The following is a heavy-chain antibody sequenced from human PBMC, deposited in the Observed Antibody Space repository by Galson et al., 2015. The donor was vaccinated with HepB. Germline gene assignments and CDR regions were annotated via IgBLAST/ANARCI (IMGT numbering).Heavy chain of an antibody. CDR3: ARGSDPRGYSYGRLWYFDL. CDR2: IYYSGST. CDR1: GGSISSSSYY. J-gene: IGHJ2*01. D-gene: IGHD5-18*01. Sequence: SETLSLTCTVSGGSISSSSYYWGWIRQPPGKGLEWIGSIYYSGSTNYNPSLKSRVTISVDTSKNQFSLKLSSVTAADTAVYYCARGSDPRGYSYGRLWYFDLWGRGTLVTVSS. V-gene: IGHV4-39*07.